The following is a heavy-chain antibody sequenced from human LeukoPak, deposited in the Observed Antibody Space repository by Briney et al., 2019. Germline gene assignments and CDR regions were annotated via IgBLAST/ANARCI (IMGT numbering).Heavy chain of an antibody. V-gene: IGHV1-18*01. Sequence: ASVKVSCKASGYTFTTHGITWVRQAPGQGLEWMGWISAYTANTHYAQKLQGRVTMTTDKSTSTAYMELRSLTSDDTAMYYCAIQTPLTVTAISYYYYYYMDVWGKGTTVTVSS. CDR3: AIQTPLTVTAISYYYYYYMDV. CDR1: GYTFTTHG. D-gene: IGHD4-11*01. J-gene: IGHJ6*03. CDR2: ISAYTANT.